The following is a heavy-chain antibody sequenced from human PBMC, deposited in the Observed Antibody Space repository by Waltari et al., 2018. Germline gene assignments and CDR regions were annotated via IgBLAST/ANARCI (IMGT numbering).Heavy chain of an antibody. J-gene: IGHJ1*01. CDR1: GYTFTSYD. V-gene: IGHV1-8*01. CDR3: ARGQAVAKYFQH. CDR2: VNHNSGNT. D-gene: IGHD6-19*01. Sequence: QVQLVQSGSEVKKPGASVKVSCKASGYTFTSYDINWVRQATGQGLEWMGWVNHNSGNTGYAQKFQGRVTMTRTTCISTAYMELSSLRSEDTAVYYCARGQAVAKYFQHWGQGTLVTVSS.